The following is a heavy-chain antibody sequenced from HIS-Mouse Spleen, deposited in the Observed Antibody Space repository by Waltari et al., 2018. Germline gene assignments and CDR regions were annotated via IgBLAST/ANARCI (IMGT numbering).Heavy chain of an antibody. CDR2: IYYSGST. CDR1: GGSISSTSYY. J-gene: IGHJ2*01. Sequence: LQLQESGPGLVKLSETLSLTCTVSGGSISSTSYYWGWIRPPPGKGLEWIGSIYYSGSTYYNPSLKSRVTISVDTSKNQFSLKLSSVTAADTAVYYCAREIPYSSSWYDWYFDLWGRGTLVTVSS. CDR3: AREIPYSSSWYDWYFDL. V-gene: IGHV4-39*07. D-gene: IGHD6-13*01.